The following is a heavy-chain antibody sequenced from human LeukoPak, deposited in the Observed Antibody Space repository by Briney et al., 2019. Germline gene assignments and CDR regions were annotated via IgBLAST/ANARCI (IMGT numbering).Heavy chain of an antibody. CDR2: IYTSGST. D-gene: IGHD3-22*01. J-gene: IGHJ4*02. V-gene: IGHV4-4*07. CDR3: AREQTYYDSSGYYYAYFDY. CDR1: GGSISSYY. Sequence: PSETLSLTCTVSGGSISSYYWSWIRQPAGKGLEWIGRIYTSGSTNYNPSLKSRVTMSVDTSKNQFSLKLSSVTAADTAVYYCAREQTYYDSSGYYYAYFDYWGQGTLVTVSS.